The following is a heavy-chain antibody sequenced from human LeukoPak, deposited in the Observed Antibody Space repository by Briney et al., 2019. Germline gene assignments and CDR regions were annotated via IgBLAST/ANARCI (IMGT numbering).Heavy chain of an antibody. CDR1: GYTFSGFY. CDR2: INCNSGGT. CDR3: ARAADYYDSSGYYYLYAFD. D-gene: IGHD3-22*01. J-gene: IGHJ3*02. V-gene: IGHV1-2*02. Sequence: ASVKVSCKASGYTFSGFYMYWVRQAPGQGLEWMGWINCNSGGTNSAQRVQGRVTMTRDTSTSTVYMELSSLRSEDTAVYYCARAADYYDSSGYYYLYAFDMGPRDNGHRLF.